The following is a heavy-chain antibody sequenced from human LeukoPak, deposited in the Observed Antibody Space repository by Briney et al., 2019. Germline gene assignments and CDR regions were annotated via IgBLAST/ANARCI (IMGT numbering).Heavy chain of an antibody. J-gene: IGHJ5*01. CDR2: IYYSGST. Sequence: SETLSLTCTVSGDSITSYYWTWIRQPPGKALEWIGNIYYSGSTNYSPSLKSRVTISLDKSKTQFFLKLSSVAAADTAVYYCARLSNYGILTGNSWFDSWGQGTLVTVSS. CDR1: GDSITSYY. D-gene: IGHD3-9*01. CDR3: ARLSNYGILTGNSWFDS. V-gene: IGHV4-59*08.